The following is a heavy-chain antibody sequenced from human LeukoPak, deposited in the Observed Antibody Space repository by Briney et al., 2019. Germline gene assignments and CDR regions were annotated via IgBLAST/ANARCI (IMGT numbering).Heavy chain of an antibody. CDR3: ARLGPPYSRSYYYMDV. CDR2: IYTSGST. V-gene: IGHV4-4*09. J-gene: IGHJ6*03. Sequence: SETLSPTCTVSGGSISSYYWSWIRQPPGKGLEWLGYIYTSGSTNYNPSLKSRVTISVDTSKNQFSLKLSSVTAADTAVYYCARLGPPYSRSYYYMDVWGKGTTVIVSS. CDR1: GGSISSYY. D-gene: IGHD6-13*01.